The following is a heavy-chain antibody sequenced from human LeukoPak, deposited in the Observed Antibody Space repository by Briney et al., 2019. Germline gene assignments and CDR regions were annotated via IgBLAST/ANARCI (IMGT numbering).Heavy chain of an antibody. D-gene: IGHD3-16*02. Sequence: QPGESLRLSCAASGFTFSSYGMHWVRQAPGKGLEWVAVIWYDGSNKYYADSVKGRFTISRDNSKNTLYLQMNSLRAEDTAVYYCARLFWGSYRRRTDDAFDIWGQGTMVTVSS. CDR2: IWYDGSNK. CDR1: GFTFSSYG. J-gene: IGHJ3*02. CDR3: ARLFWGSYRRRTDDAFDI. V-gene: IGHV3-33*01.